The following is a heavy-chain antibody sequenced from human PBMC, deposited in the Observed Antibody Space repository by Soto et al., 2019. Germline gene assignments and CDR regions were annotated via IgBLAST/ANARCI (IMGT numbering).Heavy chain of an antibody. D-gene: IGHD3-10*01. Sequence: SETLSLTCTVSGCSISSADYYWSWIRQPPGKGLEWIGYFHSSGATYKDPSLKSRVTISVDTSKNQISLKLDSVTAADTAVYYCASIWFGDFDYWGHGTLVTVSS. V-gene: IGHV4-30-4*01. CDR1: GCSISSADYY. CDR2: FHSSGAT. CDR3: ASIWFGDFDY. J-gene: IGHJ4*01.